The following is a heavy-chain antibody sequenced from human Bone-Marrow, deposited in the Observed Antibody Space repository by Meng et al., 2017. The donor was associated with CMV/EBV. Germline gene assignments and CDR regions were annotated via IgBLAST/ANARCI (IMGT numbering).Heavy chain of an antibody. D-gene: IGHD2-2*01. Sequence: ASVKVSCKASGYTFTGYYMHWVRQAPEQGLEWMGWINPNSGGTNYAQKFQGRVTMTRDTSISTAYMELSRLRSDDTAVYYCARDQLGYCSSTSCYLGDYYYGMDVWGQGTTVTVSS. J-gene: IGHJ6*02. CDR3: ARDQLGYCSSTSCYLGDYYYGMDV. CDR1: GYTFTGYY. CDR2: INPNSGGT. V-gene: IGHV1-2*02.